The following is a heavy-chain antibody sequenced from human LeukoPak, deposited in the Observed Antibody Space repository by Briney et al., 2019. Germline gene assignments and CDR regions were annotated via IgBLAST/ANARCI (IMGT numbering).Heavy chain of an antibody. V-gene: IGHV1-2*02. Sequence: ASVKVSCKASGYTFTGYYMHWVRQARGQGLEWMGWINPNSGGTNYAQKFQGRVTMTRDTSISTAYMELSRLRSDDTAVYYCARVPYDFWSGYYTASFDYWGQGTLVTVSS. CDR3: ARVPYDFWSGYYTASFDY. J-gene: IGHJ4*02. CDR2: INPNSGGT. D-gene: IGHD3-3*01. CDR1: GYTFTGYY.